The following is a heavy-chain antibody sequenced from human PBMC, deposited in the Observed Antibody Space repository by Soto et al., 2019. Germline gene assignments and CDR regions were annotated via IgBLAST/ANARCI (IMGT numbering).Heavy chain of an antibody. CDR2: IIPIFGTA. CDR3: ARPRLRSSGWYYFDY. J-gene: IGHJ4*02. Sequence: SVNVSCKASGGTFSSYAISWVRQAPGQGLEWMGGIIPIFGTANYAQKFQGRVTITADESTSTAYMELSSLRSEDTAVYYCARPRLRSSGWYYFDYWGQGTLVTVSS. D-gene: IGHD6-19*01. V-gene: IGHV1-69*13. CDR1: GGTFSSYA.